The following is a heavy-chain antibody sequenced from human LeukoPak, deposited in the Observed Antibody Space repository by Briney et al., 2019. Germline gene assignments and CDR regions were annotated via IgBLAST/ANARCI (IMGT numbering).Heavy chain of an antibody. J-gene: IGHJ4*02. D-gene: IGHD3-10*01. CDR3: ARAVGY. CDR2: IKSKTDGGTT. Sequence: GGSLRLSCAASGFTFSNAWMSWVRQAPGKGLEWVGRIKSKTDGGTTDYAAPVKGRFTISRDNAKNSLYLQMNSLRAEDTAVYYCARAVGYWGQGTLVTVSS. V-gene: IGHV3-15*01. CDR1: GFTFSNAW.